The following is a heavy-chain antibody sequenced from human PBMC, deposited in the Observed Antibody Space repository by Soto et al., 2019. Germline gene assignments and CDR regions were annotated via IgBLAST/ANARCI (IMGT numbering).Heavy chain of an antibody. J-gene: IGHJ4*02. D-gene: IGHD2-15*01. CDR3: ARRGYCSGGSCSPGLDY. CDR1: GGSVNGYY. Sequence: PSETLSLTCAVYGGSVNGYYWNWIRQPPGKGLERIGEINHTGGTHYNPSLKSRVTISVDRSKNQFSLKLSSVTAADTAVYYCARRGYCSGGSCSPGLDYWGQGTLVTVSS. V-gene: IGHV4-34*01. CDR2: INHTGGT.